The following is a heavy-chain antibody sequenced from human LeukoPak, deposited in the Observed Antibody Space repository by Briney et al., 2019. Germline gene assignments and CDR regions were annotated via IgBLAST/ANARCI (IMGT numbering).Heavy chain of an antibody. CDR2: INRSGGST. D-gene: IGHD2-2*01. J-gene: IGHJ4*02. CDR1: GYTFTSYY. V-gene: IGHV1-46*01. Sequence: ASVKVSCKASGYTFTSYYMHWVRQAPGQGLEWMGIINRSGGSTSYAQKFQGRVTMTRDMSTSTVYMELSRLRSDDTAVYYCARGVVVVPAAISNYWGQGTLVTVSS. CDR3: ARGVVVVPAAISNY.